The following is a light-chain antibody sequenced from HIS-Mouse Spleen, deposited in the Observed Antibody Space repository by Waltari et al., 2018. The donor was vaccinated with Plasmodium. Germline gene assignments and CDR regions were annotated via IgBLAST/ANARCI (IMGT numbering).Light chain of an antibody. CDR1: QRVSSY. CDR2: DAS. CDR3: QQRSNWPAMYT. V-gene: IGKV3-11*01. J-gene: IGKJ2*01. Sequence: EIVLTQSPATLSLSPGEQATLSSRPSQRVSSYLAWYQQKPGQAPRLLIYDASNRAPAIPARFSGSGSGKDLTLTNSSREPEDFAVYYCQQRSNWPAMYTFGQGTKLEIK.